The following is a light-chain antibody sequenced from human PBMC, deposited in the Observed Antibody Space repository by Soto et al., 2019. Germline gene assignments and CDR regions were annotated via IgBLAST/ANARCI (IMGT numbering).Light chain of an antibody. CDR2: GAS. J-gene: IGKJ1*01. CDR1: QGVRSY. CDR3: QQYNNWPALT. V-gene: IGKV3-15*01. Sequence: EIVMTQSPATLSVSPGARATLSCRASQGVRSYLAWYQQKPGQTPSLLIYGASTRATGVPARFSGSGSGTDFTLTISSLQSEDFAVYYCQQYNNWPALTFGQGTKVEVK.